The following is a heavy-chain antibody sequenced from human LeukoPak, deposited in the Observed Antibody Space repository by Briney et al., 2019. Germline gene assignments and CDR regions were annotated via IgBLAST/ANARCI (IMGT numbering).Heavy chain of an antibody. D-gene: IGHD3-3*01. CDR3: ATEYDFWSGFDN. CDR1: GASSRVYY. J-gene: IGHJ4*02. Sequence: SETLSLTCTVSGASSRVYYWSWIRLPAGKGLEWIGRMYNTGSTSGHSKSNPSLMSRVTMSVDMSRNQFSLTLRSVTAVDTGVYYCATEYDFWSGFDNWGQGTLVTVSS. CDR2: MYNTGSTSGHS. V-gene: IGHV4-4*07.